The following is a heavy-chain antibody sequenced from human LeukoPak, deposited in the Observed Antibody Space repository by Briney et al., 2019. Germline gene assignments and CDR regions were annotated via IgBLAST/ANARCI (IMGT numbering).Heavy chain of an antibody. D-gene: IGHD2-2*01. Sequence: PGGSLRLSCAASGFTVSSNYMSWVRQAPGKGLEWVSVIYSGGSTYYADSVKGRFTISRDNSKNTLYLQMNSLRAEDTAVYYCAREVVPAATMSDYYYYGMDVWGQGTTVTVSS. CDR3: AREVVPAATMSDYYYYGMDV. CDR1: GFTVSSNY. J-gene: IGHJ6*02. V-gene: IGHV3-66*01. CDR2: IYSGGST.